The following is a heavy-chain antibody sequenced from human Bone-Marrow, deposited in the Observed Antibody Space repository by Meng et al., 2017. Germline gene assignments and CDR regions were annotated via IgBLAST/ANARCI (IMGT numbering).Heavy chain of an antibody. Sequence: QVHLQESGPGLVKPSGTLPLTCAVSGGSIISINWWTWVRQPPGKGLEWIGEIFHTGNTNFHPSLKSRVTISVDKSKNQFSLKLNSVTAADTAVYYCARVDWSGGNPIDSWGQGTLVTASS. J-gene: IGHJ4*02. CDR3: ARVDWSGGNPIDS. CDR1: GGSIISINW. CDR2: IFHTGNT. V-gene: IGHV4-4*02. D-gene: IGHD3-10*01.